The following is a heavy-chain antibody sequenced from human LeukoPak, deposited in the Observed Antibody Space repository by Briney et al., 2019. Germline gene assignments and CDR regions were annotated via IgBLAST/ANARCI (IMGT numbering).Heavy chain of an antibody. Sequence: SETLSLTCTVSGYSISSGYYWGWIRQPPGKGLEWIGNIYHSGNTYYNPSLKSRVTISVDTSKNQFSLKLSSVTAADTAVYYCARGRWGRSRITSYFDYWGQGTLVTVSS. V-gene: IGHV4-38-2*02. CDR1: GYSISSGYY. J-gene: IGHJ4*02. CDR2: IYHSGNT. CDR3: ARGRWGRSRITSYFDY. D-gene: IGHD1-14*01.